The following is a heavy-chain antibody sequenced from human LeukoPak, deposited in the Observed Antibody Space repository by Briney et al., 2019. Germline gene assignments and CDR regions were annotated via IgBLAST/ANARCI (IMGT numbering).Heavy chain of an antibody. CDR2: IYSGGST. D-gene: IGHD4/OR15-4a*01. CDR3: ARRAGAYSHPYDY. V-gene: IGHV3-53*01. Sequence: PGGSLRLSCAASGFTVSSNYMSWVRQAPGKGLEWVSVIYSGGSTYYADSVKGRFTIFRDNSKNTLYLQMNSLRAEDTAVYYCARRAGAYSHPYDYWGQGTLVTVSS. CDR1: GFTVSSNY. J-gene: IGHJ4*02.